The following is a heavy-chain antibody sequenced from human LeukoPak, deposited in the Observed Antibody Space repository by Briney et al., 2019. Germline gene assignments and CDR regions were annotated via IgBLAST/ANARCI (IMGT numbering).Heavy chain of an antibody. J-gene: IGHJ5*01. CDR3: AKDDGSATMGFDS. CDR2: IIPIFGTT. Sequence: SVKVSCKASGGTFSSHAFSWVRQAPGQGLEWMGGIIPIFGTTNYAEQFQGRVTITTDESTSTAYLDLSSLRSEDTAVYYCAKDDGSATMGFDSWGQGTLVSVSS. CDR1: GGTFSSHA. V-gene: IGHV1-69*05. D-gene: IGHD1-26*01.